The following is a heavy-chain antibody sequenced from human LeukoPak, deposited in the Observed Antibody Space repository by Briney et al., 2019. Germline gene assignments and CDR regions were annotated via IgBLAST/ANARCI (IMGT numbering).Heavy chain of an antibody. V-gene: IGHV3-7*01. CDR3: EGSAGY. J-gene: IGHJ4*02. CDR2: IKRDGSEK. CDR1: GFTFSNSW. Sequence: PGGSLRLSCAASGFTFSNSWMSWVRQAPGKGLEWVANIKRDGSEKHYVDSVKGRITISRDNAKSSLFLQMNSLRAEDTAVYYCEGSAGYWGQGTLVTVSS.